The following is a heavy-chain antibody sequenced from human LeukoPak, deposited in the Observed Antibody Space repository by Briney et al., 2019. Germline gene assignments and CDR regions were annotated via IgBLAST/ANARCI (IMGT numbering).Heavy chain of an antibody. CDR3: ARGYGGNSVYYYYYMDV. Sequence: SETLSLTCAVYGGSFSGYYWSRIRQPPGKGLEWIGEINHSGSTNYNPSLKSRVTISVDTSKNQFSLKLSSVTAADTAVYYCARGYGGNSVYYYYYMDVWGKGTTVTVSS. D-gene: IGHD4-23*01. CDR2: INHSGST. J-gene: IGHJ6*03. V-gene: IGHV4-34*01. CDR1: GGSFSGYY.